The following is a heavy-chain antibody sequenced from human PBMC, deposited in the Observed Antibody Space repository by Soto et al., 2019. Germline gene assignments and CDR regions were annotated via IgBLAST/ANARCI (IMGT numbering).Heavy chain of an antibody. D-gene: IGHD6-19*01. CDR3: ATISWSVRQWLVPLY. V-gene: IGHV4-31*03. CDR1: GGSISSGGYY. CDR2: IYYSGST. J-gene: IGHJ4*02. Sequence: PSETLSLTCTVSGGSISSGGYYWSWIRQHPGKGLEWIGYIYYSGSTYYNPSLKSRVTISVDTSKNQFSLKLSSVTAADTAVYYCATISWSVRQWLVPLYWGQGTLVTVSS.